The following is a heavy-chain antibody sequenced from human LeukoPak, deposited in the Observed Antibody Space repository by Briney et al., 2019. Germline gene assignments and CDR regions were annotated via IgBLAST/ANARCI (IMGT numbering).Heavy chain of an antibody. CDR2: INPNSGGT. D-gene: IGHD3-16*01. V-gene: IGHV1-2*06. CDR3: AKVTGGDMITYGGLDY. J-gene: IGHJ4*02. Sequence: ASVKVSCKASGYTFTGYYMRWVRQAPGQGLEWMGRINPNSGGTNYAQKFQGRVTMTRDTSISTAYMELSRLRSDDTAVYYCAKVTGGDMITYGGLDYWGQGTLVTVSS. CDR1: GYTFTGYY.